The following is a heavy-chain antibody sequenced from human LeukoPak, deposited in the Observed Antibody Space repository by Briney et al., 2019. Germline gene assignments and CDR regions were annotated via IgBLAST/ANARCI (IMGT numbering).Heavy chain of an antibody. CDR1: GFTFSSYA. V-gene: IGHV3-30-3*01. CDR2: ISYDGSNK. D-gene: IGHD3-3*01. J-gene: IGHJ4*02. Sequence: GGSLRLSCAASGFTFSSYAMHWVRQAPGKGLEWVAVISYDGSNKYYADSVKGRFTISRDISKNTLYLQMNSLRAEDTAVYYCARAGPGITIFGGYFDYWGQGTLVTVSS. CDR3: ARAGPGITIFGGYFDY.